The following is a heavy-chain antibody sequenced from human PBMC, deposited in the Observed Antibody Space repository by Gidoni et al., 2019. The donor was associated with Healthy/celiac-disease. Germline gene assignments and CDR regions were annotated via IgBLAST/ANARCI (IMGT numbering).Heavy chain of an antibody. Sequence: QVQLVESGGGVVQPGRSLRLSCAASGFTFSSYAMHWVRQAPGKGLEWVAVISYDGRNKYYADSVKGRFTISRDNSKNTLYLQMNSLRAEDTAVYYCASQSVTNAFDIWGQGTMVTVSS. J-gene: IGHJ3*02. D-gene: IGHD4-17*01. CDR3: ASQSVTNAFDI. CDR1: GFTFSSYA. V-gene: IGHV3-30*04. CDR2: ISYDGRNK.